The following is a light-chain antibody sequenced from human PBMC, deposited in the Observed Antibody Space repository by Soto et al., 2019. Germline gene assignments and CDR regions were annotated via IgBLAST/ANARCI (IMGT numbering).Light chain of an antibody. CDR1: QTIISNY. CDR2: GAS. J-gene: IGKJ1*01. V-gene: IGKV3D-20*02. CDR3: QQRSNWPPWT. Sequence: ESVLTQSQATLSLSPGERATLSFRSVQTIISNYLAWYQHKPGQAPRLLIYGASTRANGIPDRFSGSGSETDFTLTISSLEPEDFAVYYCQQRSNWPPWTFGQGTKVDIK.